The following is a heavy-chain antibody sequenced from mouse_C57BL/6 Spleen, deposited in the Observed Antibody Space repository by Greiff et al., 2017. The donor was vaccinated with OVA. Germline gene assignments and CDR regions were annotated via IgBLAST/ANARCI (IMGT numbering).Heavy chain of an antibody. CDR3: ARKSSYVGLAY. CDR1: GYTFTSYD. CDR2: IYPRDGST. J-gene: IGHJ3*01. D-gene: IGHD1-1*01. V-gene: IGHV1-85*01. Sequence: VQLQQSGPELVKPGASVKLSCKASGYTFTSYDINWVKQRPGQGLEWIGWIYPRDGSTKYNEKFKGKATLTVDTSSSTAYMELHSLTSEDSAVYFCARKSSYVGLAYWGQGTLVTVSA.